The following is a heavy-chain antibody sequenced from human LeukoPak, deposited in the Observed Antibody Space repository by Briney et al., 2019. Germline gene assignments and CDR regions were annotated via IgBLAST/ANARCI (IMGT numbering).Heavy chain of an antibody. V-gene: IGHV3-23*01. J-gene: IGHJ4*01. D-gene: IGHD6-13*01. CDR1: GFTFSSYA. CDR2: ISPAGDST. Sequence: GGSLRLSCAASGFTFSSYAMSWVRQAPGAGLEWASAISPAGDSTTDADSVKGRFTISRDNSKSTLYLQMHGLTAEDTALYYCARRLVTAGVTDFFDYWGHGTLVSVSS. CDR3: ARRLVTAGVTDFFDY.